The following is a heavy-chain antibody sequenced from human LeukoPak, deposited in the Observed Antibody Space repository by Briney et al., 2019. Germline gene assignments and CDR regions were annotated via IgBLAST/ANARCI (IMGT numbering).Heavy chain of an antibody. V-gene: IGHV4-39*01. CDR1: AGSISSGSYY. D-gene: IGHD3-10*01. Sequence: SETLSLTCTVSAGSISSGSYYSGWIRQPPGKGLEWIGSIYYSGSTYYNPSLKSRVTISVDTSKNPFSLKLSSVTATDPSVYDCETHNYLYGSGSYYIDYWGQGTLVIVSS. CDR3: ETHNYLYGSGSYYIDY. CDR2: IYYSGST. J-gene: IGHJ4*02.